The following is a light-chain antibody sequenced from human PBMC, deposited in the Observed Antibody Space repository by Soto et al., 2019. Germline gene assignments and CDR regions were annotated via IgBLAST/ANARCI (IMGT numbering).Light chain of an antibody. J-gene: IGKJ1*01. CDR2: TAS. V-gene: IGKV1-39*01. CDR3: QQSYSRPRT. CDR1: QSISTY. Sequence: DIQMTQSPSSLSAPVGDRVTLTCRASQSISTYLNWYQQKPGKAPNLLIYTASSLESGVPSRFSGGGSGTDFTLTISSLQPEDFATYFCQQSYSRPRTFGQGTKVDIK.